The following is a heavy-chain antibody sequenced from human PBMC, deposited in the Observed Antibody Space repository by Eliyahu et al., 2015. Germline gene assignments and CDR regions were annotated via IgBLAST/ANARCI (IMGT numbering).Heavy chain of an antibody. J-gene: IGHJ4*02. D-gene: IGHD2-8*01. Sequence: QVQLQESGPGLVKPSETLSLTCXVSGGXISXYYWXWIGXXTGXGLEWIGYIYYSGSTNYNPSLKSRVTISVDTSKNQFSLKLSSVTAADTAVYYCAREGSYCTNGVCPFDYWGQGTLVTVSS. CDR3: AREGSYCTNGVCPFDY. CDR2: IYYSGST. CDR1: GGXISXYY. V-gene: IGHV4-59*01.